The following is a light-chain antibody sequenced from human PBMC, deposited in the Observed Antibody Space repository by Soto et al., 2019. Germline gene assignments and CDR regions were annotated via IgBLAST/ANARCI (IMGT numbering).Light chain of an antibody. V-gene: IGKV1-5*03. CDR3: QQYIIYSRT. CDR1: QSVSHW. J-gene: IGKJ1*01. CDR2: KAS. Sequence: DIQMTQSPSTLSASVDDRVTISCRASQSVSHWLAWYQQKPGKAPKLLIYKASSLQSGVPSRFSGSGSGTEFTLTISSLQPDDFATYYCQQYIIYSRTFGQGTKVDIK.